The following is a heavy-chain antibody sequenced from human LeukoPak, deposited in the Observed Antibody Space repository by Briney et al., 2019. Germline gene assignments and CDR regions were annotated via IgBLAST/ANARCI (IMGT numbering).Heavy chain of an antibody. CDR1: GYSISSGYY. D-gene: IGHD2-2*02. J-gene: IGHJ6*03. CDR2: IYYSGST. CDR3: VVIVPGAILYYYCYMDV. V-gene: IGHV4-38-2*01. Sequence: AETLTLTCAVAGYSISSGYYWGGRRPPPGKGGEGIGNIYYSGSTYYSSSVKSRVIISEDTSKKQFSLKLSSVTAADTAVYYCVVIVPGAILYYYCYMDVWGKGTPVTVSS.